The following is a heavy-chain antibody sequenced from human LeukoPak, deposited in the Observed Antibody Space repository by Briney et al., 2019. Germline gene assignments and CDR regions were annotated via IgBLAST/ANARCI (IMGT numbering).Heavy chain of an antibody. Sequence: ASVKVSCKASGYTFTCYGISWVRQAPGQGLEWMGWISAYNGNTNYAQKLQGRVTMTTDTSTSTAYMELRSLRSDDTAVYYCARDSGRMVRPRPDAFDIWGQGTMVTVSS. D-gene: IGHD3-10*01. CDR3: ARDSGRMVRPRPDAFDI. V-gene: IGHV1-18*01. CDR1: GYTFTCYG. J-gene: IGHJ3*02. CDR2: ISAYNGNT.